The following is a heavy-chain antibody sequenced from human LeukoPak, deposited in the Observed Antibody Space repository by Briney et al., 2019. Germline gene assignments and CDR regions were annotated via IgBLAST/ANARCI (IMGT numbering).Heavy chain of an antibody. D-gene: IGHD1-26*01. V-gene: IGHV1-8*01. CDR3: GRAGSHDRQTIDF. CDR1: GYTFTTYD. Sequence: GASVKVSCKTSGYTFTTYDINWVRLATGQGLEWMGWLNPNSDNTASAQSFQGRLTLTRNTSISTAYMELSSLRSEDTAIYYCGRAGSHDRQTIDFWGQGTLVSVSS. CDR2: LNPNSDNT. J-gene: IGHJ4*02.